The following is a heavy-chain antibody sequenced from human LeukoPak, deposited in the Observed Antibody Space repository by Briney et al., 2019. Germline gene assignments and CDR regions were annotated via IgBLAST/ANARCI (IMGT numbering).Heavy chain of an antibody. D-gene: IGHD2-21*02. CDR1: GFPFGSYV. J-gene: IGHJ4*02. CDR2: IYSGGST. Sequence: GGSLRLSCEASGFPFGSYVMSWVRQAPGKGLEWVSVIYSGGSTYYADSVKGRFTISRHNSKNTLYLQMNSLRAEDTAVYYCASSDKYYFDYWGQGTLVTVSS. CDR3: ASSDKYYFDY. V-gene: IGHV3-53*04.